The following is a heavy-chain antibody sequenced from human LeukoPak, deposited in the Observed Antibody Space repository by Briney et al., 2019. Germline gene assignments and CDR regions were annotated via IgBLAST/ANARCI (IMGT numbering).Heavy chain of an antibody. CDR1: GGSITNYY. J-gene: IGHJ4*02. CDR2: IYYSGST. Sequence: PSETLSLTCSVSGGSITNYYWSWIRQPPGRGLEWIGYIYYSGSTHYNPSLKSRVTISVDTSRNQFSLNLTSMTAADTAVYYCVRHFAPFRLGPPFDYWGQGSLVTVSS. D-gene: IGHD1-26*01. CDR3: VRHFAPFRLGPPFDY. V-gene: IGHV4-59*08.